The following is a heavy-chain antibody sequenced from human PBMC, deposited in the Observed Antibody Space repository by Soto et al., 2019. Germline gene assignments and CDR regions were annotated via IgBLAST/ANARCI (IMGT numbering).Heavy chain of an antibody. CDR1: GYTFTSYG. CDR2: IRAYNGNT. CDR3: ARDLPTMDV. V-gene: IGHV1-18*01. J-gene: IGHJ6*02. Sequence: QVQLVQSGAEVKKPGASVKVSCKASGYTFTSYGISWVRPATGQGLEWMGWIRAYNGNTKYAQKLQGRVTITTDTSTRTASRELRRQRSDDTAVYYWARDLPTMDVWCQGTTVTVSS.